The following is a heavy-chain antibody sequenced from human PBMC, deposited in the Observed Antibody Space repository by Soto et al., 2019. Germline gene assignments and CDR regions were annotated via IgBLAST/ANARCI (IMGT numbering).Heavy chain of an antibody. Sequence: SETLSLTCAVYGGSFSGYYWSWIRQPPGKGLEWIGEINHSGSTNYNPSLKSRVTISVDTSKNQFSLKLSSVTAADTAVYYCARFHPDYYDFWSGYYTTGDYYYMDVWGQGTTVTVSS. V-gene: IGHV4-34*01. CDR3: ARFHPDYYDFWSGYYTTGDYYYMDV. CDR2: INHSGST. D-gene: IGHD3-3*01. J-gene: IGHJ6*03. CDR1: GGSFSGYY.